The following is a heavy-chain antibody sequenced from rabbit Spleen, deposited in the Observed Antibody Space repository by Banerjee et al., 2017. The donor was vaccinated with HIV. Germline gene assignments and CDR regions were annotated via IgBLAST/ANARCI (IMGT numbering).Heavy chain of an antibody. V-gene: IGHV1S40*01. J-gene: IGHJ4*01. Sequence: QSLEESGGDLVKPGASLTLTCIASGVSFSGDSYMCWVRQAPGKGLEWIACIASGSSGDIYYASWAKGRFTISKTSSTPVTLQMASLTAADTAPYFCAREPSSGWGVVLYYFNLWGPGTLVTVS. CDR1: GVSFSGDSY. CDR3: AREPSSGWGVVLYYFNL. D-gene: IGHD4-1*01. CDR2: IASGSSGDI.